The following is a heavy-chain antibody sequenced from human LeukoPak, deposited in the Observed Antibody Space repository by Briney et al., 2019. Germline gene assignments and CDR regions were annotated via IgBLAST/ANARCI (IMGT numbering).Heavy chain of an antibody. D-gene: IGHD3-9*01. J-gene: IGHJ4*02. CDR3: ARAYDDILTGYVFFEY. CDR2: IYHSGTT. CDR1: GYSISTGYF. V-gene: IGHV4-38-2*02. Sequence: SETLSLTCTVSGYSISTGYFWGWIRQTPGKGLEWIGSIYHSGTTYYNPSLKSRVTISVDTSENQFSLKLNSVTAADTAVYYCARAYDDILTGYVFFEYWGQGTLVIVSS.